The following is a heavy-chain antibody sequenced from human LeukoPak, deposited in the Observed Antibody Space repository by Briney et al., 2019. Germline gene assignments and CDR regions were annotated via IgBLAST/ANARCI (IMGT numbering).Heavy chain of an antibody. CDR1: GFTFSSYG. CDR2: IRCDGSNK. V-gene: IGHV3-30*02. D-gene: IGHD4-17*01. Sequence: GGSLRLSCAASGFTFSSYGMHWVRQAPGKGLEWVAFIRCDGSNKYYADSVKGRFTISRDNSKNTLYLQMGSLRAEDMAVYYCARIGDSGGFDIWGQGTMVTVSS. J-gene: IGHJ3*02. CDR3: ARIGDSGGFDI.